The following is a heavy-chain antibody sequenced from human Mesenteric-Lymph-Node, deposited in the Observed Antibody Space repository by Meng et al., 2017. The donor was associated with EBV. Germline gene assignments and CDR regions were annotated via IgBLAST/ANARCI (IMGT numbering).Heavy chain of an antibody. J-gene: IGHJ5*02. CDR3: ARQVAYGDSVLDL. Sequence: RRDSGPVLEWPSETLSLPFTLSLHSIRTTLYCWAWGRHFPGEGLERVGEFVYRGTSCSKPALKTRITLAVDTSKNQLSLSLTSVTAADTAVYYCARQVAYGDSVLDLWGQGTLVTVSS. V-gene: IGHV4-39*01. CDR2: FVYRGTS. D-gene: IGHD4-17*01. CDR1: LHSIRTTLYC.